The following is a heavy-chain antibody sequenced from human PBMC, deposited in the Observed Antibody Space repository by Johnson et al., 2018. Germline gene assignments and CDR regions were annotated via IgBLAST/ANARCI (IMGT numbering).Heavy chain of an antibody. V-gene: IGHV4-4*07. CDR1: GGSISSYY. J-gene: IGHJ6*01. CDR3: AISTFTSSFEVPPGHADERHHYGMDG. CDR2: IHTSGST. D-gene: IGHD2-2*01. Sequence: QVQLQESGPGVVKPSATLSLTCSVSGGSISSYYWRWIRQPAGKGLECIGRIHTSGSTTYNPYLKRRITMSVYTSKNQFFLKLSSGAAADSAVYCCAISTFTSSFEVPPGHADERHHYGMDGWGAGSTVTVSS.